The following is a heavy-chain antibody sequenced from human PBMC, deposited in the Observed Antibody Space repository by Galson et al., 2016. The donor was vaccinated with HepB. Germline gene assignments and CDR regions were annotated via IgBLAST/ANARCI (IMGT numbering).Heavy chain of an antibody. CDR1: GFTFSSHA. CDR2: ISSSSGTI. CDR3: AKGGREYYSGKTFGYDY. V-gene: IGHV3-48*02. D-gene: IGHD4-23*01. Sequence: SLRLSCAASGFTFSSHAMNWVRQAPGKGQEWVSYISSSSGTIYYADSVKARFTISRDNAKNSLYLQMNSLRDEDTAVYYCAKGGREYYSGKTFGYDYWGQGALVTVSS. J-gene: IGHJ4*02.